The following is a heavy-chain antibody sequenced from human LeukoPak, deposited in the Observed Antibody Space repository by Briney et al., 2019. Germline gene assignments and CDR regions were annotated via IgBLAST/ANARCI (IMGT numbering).Heavy chain of an antibody. V-gene: IGHV4-59*01. CDR3: VRDNRDIPEGAFDY. CDR2: IYYSGST. J-gene: IGHJ4*02. Sequence: SETQSLTCTVSGGSISSYYWSWIRQPPGKGLEWIGYIYYSGSTNYNPSLKSRVTISVDTSKNQFSLKLSSVTAADTAVYYCVRDNRDIPEGAFDYWGQGTLVTVSS. D-gene: IGHD1-14*01. CDR1: GGSISSYY.